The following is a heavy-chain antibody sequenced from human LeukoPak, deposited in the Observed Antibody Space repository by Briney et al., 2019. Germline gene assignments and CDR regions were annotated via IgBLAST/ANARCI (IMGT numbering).Heavy chain of an antibody. CDR3: AGVCSSTSCYTASAAFDI. V-gene: IGHV1-2*02. J-gene: IGHJ3*02. CDR2: INPNSGGA. D-gene: IGHD2-2*02. CDR1: GYTFTGYY. Sequence: ASVKVSCKASGYTFTGYYMHWVRQAPGQGLEWMGWINPNSGGANYAQKFQGRVTMTRDTSISTAYMELSRLRSDDTAVYYCAGVCSSTSCYTASAAFDIWGQGTMATVSS.